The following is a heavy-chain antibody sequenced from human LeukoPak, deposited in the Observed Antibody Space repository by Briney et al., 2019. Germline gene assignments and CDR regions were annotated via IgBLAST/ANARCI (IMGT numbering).Heavy chain of an antibody. CDR1: GFTFSSYA. D-gene: IGHD1-1*01. CDR3: AKAPNSNDGPLYYFDY. CDR2: ISGSGGST. V-gene: IGHV3-23*01. Sequence: PGGSLRLSCAASGFTFSSYAMSWVRQAPGKGLGWVSAISGSGGSTYYADSVKGRFTISRDNSKNTLYLQMNSLRAEDTAVYYCAKAPNSNDGPLYYFDYWGQGTLVTVSS. J-gene: IGHJ4*02.